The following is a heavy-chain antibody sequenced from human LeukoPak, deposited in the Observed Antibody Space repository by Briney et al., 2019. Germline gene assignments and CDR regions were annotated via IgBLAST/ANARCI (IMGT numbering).Heavy chain of an antibody. J-gene: IGHJ4*02. CDR2: ISSSSSYI. CDR1: GFTFSSYS. V-gene: IGHV3-21*01. Sequence: PGGSLRLSCAASGFTFSSYSMNWVRQAPGKGLEWVSSISSSSSYIYYADSVKGRFTISRDNAKNSLYLQMNSLRAEDTAMYYCARAFTGYYDSSGYYSRDYWGQGILVTVSS. CDR3: ARAFTGYYDSSGYYSRDY. D-gene: IGHD3-22*01.